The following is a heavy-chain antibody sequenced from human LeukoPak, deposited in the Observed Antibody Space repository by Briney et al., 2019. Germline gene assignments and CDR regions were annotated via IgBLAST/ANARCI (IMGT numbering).Heavy chain of an antibody. V-gene: IGHV4-59*01. J-gene: IGHJ3*01. CDR2: IYYSGST. CDR1: GGSISSYY. D-gene: IGHD3-22*01. CDR3: ARGLYYYDSSGYSDAFDV. Sequence: SETLSLTCTVSGGSISSYYWSWIRQPPGKGLEWIGYIYYSGSTNYNPSLKSRVTISVDTSKNQFSLKLSSVTAADTAVYYCARGLYYYDSSGYSDAFDVWGQGTMVTVSS.